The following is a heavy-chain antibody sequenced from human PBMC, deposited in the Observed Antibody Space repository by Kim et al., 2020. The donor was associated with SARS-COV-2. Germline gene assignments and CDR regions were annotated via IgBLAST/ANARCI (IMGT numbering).Heavy chain of an antibody. D-gene: IGHD3-10*01. CDR2: INHSGST. Sequence: SETLSLTCAVYGGSFSGYYWSWIRQPPGKGLEWIGEINHSGSTNYNPSLKSRVTISVDTSKNQFSLKLSSVTAADTAVYYCARVGIGRGVIGYWGQGTLVTVSS. J-gene: IGHJ4*02. CDR3: ARVGIGRGVIGY. CDR1: GGSFSGYY. V-gene: IGHV4-34*01.